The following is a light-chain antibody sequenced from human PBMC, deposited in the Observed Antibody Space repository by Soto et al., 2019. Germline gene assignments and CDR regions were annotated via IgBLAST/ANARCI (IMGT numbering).Light chain of an antibody. CDR2: AAS. CDR1: QSISSW. V-gene: IGKV1-5*01. CDR3: QQYNNWPRT. J-gene: IGKJ1*01. Sequence: DIQMPQSPSTLSASVGDRVTITCRASQSISSWLAWYQQKPGKAPKLLIFAASSLQSGVPSRFSGSRSGPDFTLTISSLQSEDFAIYYCQQYNNWPRTFGQGTKVDIK.